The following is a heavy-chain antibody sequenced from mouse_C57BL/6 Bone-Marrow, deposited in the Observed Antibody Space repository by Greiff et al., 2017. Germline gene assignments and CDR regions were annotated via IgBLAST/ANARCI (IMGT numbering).Heavy chain of an antibody. Sequence: VQLQQSGAELARPGASVKLSCKASGYTFTSYGISWVKQRTGQGLEWIGEIYPRSGNTYYNEKFKGQATLTADKSSCTAYMELRSLTSEDSAVYFCARRRGNWDDYWGQGTTLTVSS. CDR1: GYTFTSYG. J-gene: IGHJ2*01. D-gene: IGHD4-1*01. CDR3: ARRRGNWDDY. V-gene: IGHV1-81*01. CDR2: IYPRSGNT.